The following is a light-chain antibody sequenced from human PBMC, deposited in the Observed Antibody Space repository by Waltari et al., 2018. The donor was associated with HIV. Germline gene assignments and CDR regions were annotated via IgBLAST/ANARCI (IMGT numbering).Light chain of an antibody. J-gene: IGLJ1*01. V-gene: IGLV1-51*01. CDR3: GTWDSSLSAVV. CDR1: ASNIRNSF. Sequence: QSVFTQPPSVSAAPGQKVTISFSGCASNIRNSFLSCYQTLPGTAPKPLIYDKIERPSGIPDRCFGSKSDTSATLRITGRQTGDEAAYYCGTWDSSLSAVVFGTGTKVTVL. CDR2: DKI.